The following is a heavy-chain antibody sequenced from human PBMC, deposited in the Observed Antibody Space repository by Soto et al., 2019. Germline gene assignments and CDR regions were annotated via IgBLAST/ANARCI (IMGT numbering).Heavy chain of an antibody. CDR3: ARDLGAAAGMYYYYGMDV. Sequence: ASVKVSCKVSGYTLTELSMHWVRQAPGKGLEWMGGFDPEDGETIYAQKFQGRVTMTEDTSTDTAYMELSSLRSEDTAVYYCARDLGAAAGMYYYYGMDVWDQGTTVTVSS. CDR2: FDPEDGET. V-gene: IGHV1-24*01. D-gene: IGHD6-13*01. CDR1: GYTLTELS. J-gene: IGHJ6*02.